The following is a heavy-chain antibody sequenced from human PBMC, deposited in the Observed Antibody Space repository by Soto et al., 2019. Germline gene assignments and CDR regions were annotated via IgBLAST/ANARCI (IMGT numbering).Heavy chain of an antibody. Sequence: EVQLVESGGGLVKPGGSLRLSCAASGFTFSSFSMNWVRQAPGKGLEWVSSISSNSDYIHYSDSVQGRFTVSRDNAKDSLYLQMNCLRVENTAVYDCAREMGTNWKYVHFDSWGQGTQVTVYS. CDR3: AREMGTNWKYVHFDS. D-gene: IGHD1-7*01. CDR1: GFTFSSFS. V-gene: IGHV3-21*01. J-gene: IGHJ4*02. CDR2: ISSNSDYI.